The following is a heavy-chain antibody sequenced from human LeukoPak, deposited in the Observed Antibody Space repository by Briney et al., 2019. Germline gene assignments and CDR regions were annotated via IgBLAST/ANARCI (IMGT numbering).Heavy chain of an antibody. J-gene: IGHJ4*02. CDR2: IRYDGSNK. D-gene: IGHD6-19*01. Sequence: GGSLRLSCAASGFTLSNYGMHWVRQAPGKGLEWVAFIRYDGSNKYYADSVKGRFTISRDNSKNTLYLQMNSLRAEDTAVYYCAKLACSSGWVGGFDYWGQGTLVTVSS. CDR3: AKLACSSGWVGGFDY. CDR1: GFTLSNYG. V-gene: IGHV3-30*02.